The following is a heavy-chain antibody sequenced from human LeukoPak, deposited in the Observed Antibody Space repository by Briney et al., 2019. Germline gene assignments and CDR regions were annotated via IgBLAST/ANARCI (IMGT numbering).Heavy chain of an antibody. Sequence: GGPREPSCEASGLTFISYWMSWFRQAPGKGLEWVANIKQDGSEKYYVDSVKGRFTISRDNAKNSLYLQMNSLRAEDTAVYYCARALTGYPMDVWGQGTTVTVSS. CDR1: GLTFISYW. CDR2: IKQDGSEK. J-gene: IGHJ6*02. V-gene: IGHV3-7*01. CDR3: ARALTGYPMDV. D-gene: IGHD3-9*01.